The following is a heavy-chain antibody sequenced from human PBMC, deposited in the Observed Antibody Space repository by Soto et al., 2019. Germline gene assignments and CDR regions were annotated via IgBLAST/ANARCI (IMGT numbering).Heavy chain of an antibody. CDR3: VKAVYLLDFDY. Sequence: GGSLRLSCAASGFTFSSYAMTWVGQAPGKGLEWVSTISGTGGNTYYADSVKGRFTISRDNSKNTVYLQMNSLRAEDTAVYYCVKAVYLLDFDYWGQGTLVTVSS. V-gene: IGHV3-23*01. D-gene: IGHD1-20*01. J-gene: IGHJ4*02. CDR1: GFTFSSYA. CDR2: ISGTGGNT.